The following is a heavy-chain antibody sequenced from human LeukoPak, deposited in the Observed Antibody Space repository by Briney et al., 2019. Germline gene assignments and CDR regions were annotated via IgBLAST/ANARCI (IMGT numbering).Heavy chain of an antibody. D-gene: IGHD3-10*01. CDR2: ISYDGTNK. V-gene: IGHV3-30*04. J-gene: IGHJ4*02. Sequence: GGSLRLSCAASGFTFSSYAMHWVRQAPGKGLEWVAVISYDGTNKYYADSVKGRFTISRDNSKNTLYLQMNSLRAEDTAVYYCARGGHMVRGVLFDYWGQGTLVTVSS. CDR1: GFTFSSYA. CDR3: ARGGHMVRGVLFDY.